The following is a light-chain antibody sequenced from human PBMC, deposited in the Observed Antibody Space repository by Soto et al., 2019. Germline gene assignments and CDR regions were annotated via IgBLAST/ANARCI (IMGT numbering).Light chain of an antibody. CDR3: HQRQSWPRT. Sequence: EIVLTQSPGALSLSPGERAALSCRASQSVSSSYLAWYQQKPGQAPRLLIYGASSGATGIPDRFSGSGSGTDFTLTINSLAPEDFAIYYCHQRQSWPRTFGQGTKVDIK. CDR2: GAS. CDR1: QSVSSSY. J-gene: IGKJ1*01. V-gene: IGKV3-20*01.